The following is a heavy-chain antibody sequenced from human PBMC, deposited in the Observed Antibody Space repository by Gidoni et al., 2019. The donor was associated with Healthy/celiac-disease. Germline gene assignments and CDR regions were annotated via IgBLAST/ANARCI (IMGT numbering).Heavy chain of an antibody. CDR3: ARGNPYYYDSSGSETTSFDY. D-gene: IGHD3-22*01. CDR2: IYYSGST. J-gene: IGHJ4*02. Sequence: QVQLQESGPGLVKPSETLSLTCTVSSGSISSYYWSWIRQPPGKGLEWIGYIYYSGSTNYNPSLKSRVTISVDTSKNQFSLKLSSVTAADTAVYYCARGNPYYYDSSGSETTSFDYWGQGTLVTVSS. CDR1: SGSISSYY. V-gene: IGHV4-59*01.